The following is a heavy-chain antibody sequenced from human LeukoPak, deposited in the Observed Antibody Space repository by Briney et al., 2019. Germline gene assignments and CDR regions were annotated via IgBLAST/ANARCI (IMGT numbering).Heavy chain of an antibody. CDR2: ISNSGDRT. CDR3: ASRQGLVATSFDY. V-gene: IGHV3-23*01. CDR1: GFTFSSYA. D-gene: IGHD5-12*01. J-gene: IGHJ4*02. Sequence: PGGSLRLSCAVSGFTFSSYAMSWVRQAPGKGLEWVSDISNSGDRTYYADSVKGRFTISGDNSKNTLYLQMNSLRAEDTALYYCASRQGLVATSFDYWGQGTPVAVSS.